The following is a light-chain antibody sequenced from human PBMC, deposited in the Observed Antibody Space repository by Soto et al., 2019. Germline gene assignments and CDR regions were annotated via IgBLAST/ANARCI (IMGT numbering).Light chain of an antibody. Sequence: DIVMTQTPLSSPVTLGQPASISCRSSQSIVHSDGNTYLSWLQQRPGQPPRLLIYKSSNRFSGVPDRFSGSGAGTDFTLKISRVEAEDVGVYYCMQATQFPWTFGQGTKVEIK. CDR2: KSS. V-gene: IGKV2-24*01. CDR1: QSIVHSDGNTY. CDR3: MQATQFPWT. J-gene: IGKJ1*01.